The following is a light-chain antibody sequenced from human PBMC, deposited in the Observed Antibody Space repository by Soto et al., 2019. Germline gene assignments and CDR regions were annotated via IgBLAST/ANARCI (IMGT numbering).Light chain of an antibody. Sequence: VMTQSPATLSVSPGERATLSCRASESVSSNLAWYQQRPGQAPRLLIYGAFTRATDTPVRFRGSGSGTEFTLTISSLQSEDFAVYYCQQYNNWPPSIIFGQGTRLEIK. CDR3: QQYNNWPPSII. J-gene: IGKJ5*01. V-gene: IGKV3-15*01. CDR1: ESVSSN. CDR2: GAF.